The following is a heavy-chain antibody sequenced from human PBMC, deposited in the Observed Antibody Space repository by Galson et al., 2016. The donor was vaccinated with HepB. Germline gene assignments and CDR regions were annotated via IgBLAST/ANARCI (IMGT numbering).Heavy chain of an antibody. CDR2: TYYRSKWDN. J-gene: IGHJ3*02. CDR1: GDSVSSNSAA. D-gene: IGHD6-19*01. V-gene: IGHV6-1*01. CDR3: ARTIPVAGIEGFDI. Sequence: CAISGDSVSSNSAAWNWIRQSPSRGLEWLGRTYYRSKWDNDYGESVKSRITINPDTSKNQFSLQLNSVTPEDTAVYYCARTIPVAGIEGFDIWGQGPMVTVSS.